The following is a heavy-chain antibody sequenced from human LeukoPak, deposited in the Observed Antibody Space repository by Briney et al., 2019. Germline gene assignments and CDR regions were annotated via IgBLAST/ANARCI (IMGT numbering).Heavy chain of an antibody. CDR2: ISSSGSTI. D-gene: IGHD3-3*01. Sequence: GGSLRLSCAASGFTFSSYEMNRVRQAPGKGLEWVSYISSSGSTIYYADSVKGRFTISRDNAKNSLYLQMNSLRAEDTAVYYCARGRLGDFWSGYLYFDYWGQGTLVTVSS. CDR1: GFTFSSYE. J-gene: IGHJ4*02. V-gene: IGHV3-48*03. CDR3: ARGRLGDFWSGYLYFDY.